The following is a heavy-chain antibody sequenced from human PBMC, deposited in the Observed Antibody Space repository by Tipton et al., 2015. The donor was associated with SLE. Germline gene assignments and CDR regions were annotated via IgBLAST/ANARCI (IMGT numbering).Heavy chain of an antibody. D-gene: IGHD3-3*01. CDR3: ARAIFGVVGFGY. Sequence: TLSLTCTVSGGSISSYYWSWIRQPPGKGLEWIGEINHSGSTNYNPSLKSRVTISVDTSKNQFSLKLGSVTAADTAVYYCARAIFGVVGFGYWGRGPLVTVSS. V-gene: IGHV4-34*01. CDR2: INHSGST. CDR1: GGSISSYY. J-gene: IGHJ4*02.